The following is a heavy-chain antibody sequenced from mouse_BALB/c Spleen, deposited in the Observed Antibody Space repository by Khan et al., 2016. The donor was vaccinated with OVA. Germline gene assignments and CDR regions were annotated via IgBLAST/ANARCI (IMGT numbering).Heavy chain of an antibody. CDR1: GFTFSGFG. V-gene: IGHV5-17*02. CDR2: ISSGSSTI. CDR3: AKAGYYYWDY. Sequence: EVELVESGGGLVQPGGSRKLSCAASGFTFSGFGMHWVRQAPEKGLEWVAYISSGSSTIYYAVTVKGRSTISSDKPRNTQLLQRNSLRSEDTAMYYCAKAGYYYWDYWGQGTTITVSS. D-gene: IGHD2-14*01. J-gene: IGHJ2*01.